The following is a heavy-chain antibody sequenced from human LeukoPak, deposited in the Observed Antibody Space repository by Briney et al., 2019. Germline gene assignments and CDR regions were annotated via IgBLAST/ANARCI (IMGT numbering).Heavy chain of an antibody. CDR3: ARELEWLSLYYYYGMDV. CDR2: MSNDGVNR. CDR1: GFTFSIFG. V-gene: IGHV3-30*03. J-gene: IGHJ6*02. D-gene: IGHD3-3*01. Sequence: GGSLRLSCAASGFTFSIFGMHWVRQAPGTGLEWGALMSNDGVNRYYADSVKGRFTISRDNAKNSLYLQMNSLRAEDTAVYYCARELEWLSLYYYYGMDVWGQGTTVTVSS.